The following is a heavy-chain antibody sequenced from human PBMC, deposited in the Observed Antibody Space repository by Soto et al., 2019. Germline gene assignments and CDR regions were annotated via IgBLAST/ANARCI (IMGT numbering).Heavy chain of an antibody. J-gene: IGHJ4*02. CDR1: GFTVRSNY. CDR3: ASPFLYASGKG. V-gene: IGHV3-66*01. D-gene: IGHD2-8*01. Sequence: PGGSLRLSCAASGFTVRSNYMSWVRQAPGKGLEWVSFINSGGSTYYADSVKGRFTISRDNSKNTLYLQMNSLRSEDTAVYYCASPFLYASGKGWGQGTLVTVSS. CDR2: INSGGST.